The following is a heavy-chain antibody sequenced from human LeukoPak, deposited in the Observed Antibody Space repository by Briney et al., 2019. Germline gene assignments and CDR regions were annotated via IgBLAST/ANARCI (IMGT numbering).Heavy chain of an antibody. CDR3: ARFGVAYGVDV. CDR2: IKPDGSEK. J-gene: IGHJ6*02. V-gene: IGHV3-7*04. Sequence: GGSLRLSCAASGFTFSTYWMSWVRQAPGKGLEWVANIKPDGSEKDYVDSLKGRFTISRDNAKNSLYLQVNSLRAEDTAVYYCARFGVAYGVDVWGQGTTVTVS. CDR1: GFTFSTYW. D-gene: IGHD2-15*01.